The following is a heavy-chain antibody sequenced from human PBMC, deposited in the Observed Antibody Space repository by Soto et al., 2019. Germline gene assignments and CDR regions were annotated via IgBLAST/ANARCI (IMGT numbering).Heavy chain of an antibody. J-gene: IGHJ6*02. D-gene: IGHD3-9*01. V-gene: IGHV5-51*01. CDR2: IDPDDSAT. CDR1: RYTFRNYW. CDR3: ARSSYDIPRGNNYGMDV. Sequence: GESLKISCKSSRYTFRNYWIGWVRQTPGRDLEWMGIIDPDDSATKYSPSFQGQVTISADRSISTAYLQWSSLKASDTAIYYCARSSYDIPRGNNYGMDVWGQGTTVTVSS.